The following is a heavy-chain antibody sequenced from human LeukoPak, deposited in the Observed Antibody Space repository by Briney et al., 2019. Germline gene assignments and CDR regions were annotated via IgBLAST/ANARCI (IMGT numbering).Heavy chain of an antibody. Sequence: PSETLSLTCAVYGGSFSGYYWSWIRQPPGKGLEWIGEINHSGSTNYNPSLKSRVTISVDKSKNQFSLKLRSVTAADTAVYYCARVTGYVIEDNFDYWGQGTLVTVSS. CDR2: INHSGST. V-gene: IGHV4-34*01. CDR3: ARVTGYVIEDNFDY. D-gene: IGHD2-15*01. J-gene: IGHJ4*02. CDR1: GGSFSGYY.